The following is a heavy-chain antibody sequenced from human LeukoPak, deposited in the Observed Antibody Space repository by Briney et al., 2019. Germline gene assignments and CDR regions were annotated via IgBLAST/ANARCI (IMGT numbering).Heavy chain of an antibody. Sequence: GGSLRLSCAASGFTFSSYWMHWVRQAPGKGLVWVSRINSDGSSTSYADSVKGGFTISRDNAKNTLYLQMNSLRAEDTAVYYCARDLFQLDCSSTSCYGDAVDYWGQGTLVTVSS. CDR2: INSDGSST. CDR3: ARDLFQLDCSSTSCYGDAVDY. J-gene: IGHJ4*02. D-gene: IGHD2-2*01. CDR1: GFTFSSYW. V-gene: IGHV3-74*01.